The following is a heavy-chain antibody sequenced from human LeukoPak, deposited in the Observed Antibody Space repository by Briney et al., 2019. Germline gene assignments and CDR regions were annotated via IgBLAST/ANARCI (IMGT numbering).Heavy chain of an antibody. D-gene: IGHD2-2*01. Sequence: GESLKISCQGSGYSFTSYWIGWVRQMPGKGLERVGIIYPGDSDTRYSPSFQGQVTISADKSISTAYLQWSTLKASDTAIYYCTRHWGVVSAANNKWFAPWGQGTLVTVSS. CDR1: GYSFTSYW. CDR3: TRHWGVVSAANNKWFAP. V-gene: IGHV5-51*01. J-gene: IGHJ5*02. CDR2: IYPGDSDT.